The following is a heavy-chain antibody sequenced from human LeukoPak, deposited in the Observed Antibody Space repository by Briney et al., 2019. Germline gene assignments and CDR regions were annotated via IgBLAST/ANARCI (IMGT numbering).Heavy chain of an antibody. CDR2: MNPNSGNT. V-gene: IGHV1-8*02. CDR3: ARGVGATGRDFDY. J-gene: IGHJ4*02. CDR1: GYTFANYG. Sequence: AASVTVSCNTSGYTFANYGLAWVRQATGQGLEWMGWMNPNSGNTGYAQKFQGRVTMTRNTSISTAYMELSSLRSEDTAVYYCARGVGATGRDFDYWGQGTLVTVSS. D-gene: IGHD1-26*01.